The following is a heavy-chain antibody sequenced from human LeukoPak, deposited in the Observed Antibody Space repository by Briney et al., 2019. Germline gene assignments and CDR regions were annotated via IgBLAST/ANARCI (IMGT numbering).Heavy chain of an antibody. CDR3: AREGLGEFSQCHN. J-gene: IGHJ4*02. V-gene: IGHV1-69*13. Sequence: ASVKVSCKASGGTFSTYAISWVRQAPGQGLEWMGGIVPIFRSANYAQKFQGRVTITADESTRTAYMEVSRLSPEDKAVYYCAREGLGEFSQCHNWGQGTLVTVSS. D-gene: IGHD3-16*02. CDR2: IVPIFRSA. CDR1: GGTFSTYA.